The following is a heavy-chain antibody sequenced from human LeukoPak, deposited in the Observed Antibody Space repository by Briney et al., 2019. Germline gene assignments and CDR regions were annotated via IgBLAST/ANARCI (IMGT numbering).Heavy chain of an antibody. CDR3: ARVRATVTHAWFDP. CDR1: GGSISSTTSY. Sequence: SETLSLTCTVSGGSISSTTSYWGWIRQAPGKGLEWIGRIYYTGSTLYNLSLKSRVTMSVDTSKNQFSLKLSSVTAADTAVYYCARVRATVTHAWFDPWGQGTLVTVSS. D-gene: IGHD4-17*01. CDR2: IYYTGST. J-gene: IGHJ5*02. V-gene: IGHV4-39*07.